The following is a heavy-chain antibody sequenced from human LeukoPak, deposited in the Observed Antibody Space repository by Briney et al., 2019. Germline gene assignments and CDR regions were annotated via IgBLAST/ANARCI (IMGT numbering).Heavy chain of an antibody. CDR1: GYSFANYW. CDR3: ARREYYGSGSYSPFQH. Sequence: GESLKISCKGSGYSFANYWIAWVRQMPGKGLEWMGLIYPGDSDTRYSPPFQGQVTISADTSISTAYLQWSNLKASDTAMYYCARREYYGSGSYSPFQHWGQGTLVTVSS. D-gene: IGHD3-10*01. V-gene: IGHV5-51*01. J-gene: IGHJ1*01. CDR2: IYPGDSDT.